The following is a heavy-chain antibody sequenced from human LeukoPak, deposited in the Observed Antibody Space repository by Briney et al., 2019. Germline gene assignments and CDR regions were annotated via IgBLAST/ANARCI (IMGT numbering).Heavy chain of an antibody. CDR1: GGSISSGSYY. D-gene: IGHD3-22*01. V-gene: IGHV4-61*02. CDR3: ARDSKSYDSSGYYYVYYYYYMDV. Sequence: SETLSLTCTVSGGSISSGSYYWSWIRQPAGKGLEWTGRIYTSGSTNYNPSLKSRVTISVDTSKNQFSLKLGSVTAADTAVYYCARDSKSYDSSGYYYVYYYYYMDVWGKGTTVTISS. CDR2: IYTSGST. J-gene: IGHJ6*03.